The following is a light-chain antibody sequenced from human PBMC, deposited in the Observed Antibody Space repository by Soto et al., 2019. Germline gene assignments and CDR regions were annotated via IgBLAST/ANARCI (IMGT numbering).Light chain of an antibody. CDR3: AAWDDSPNGVL. Sequence: QSVLTQPPSASGTPGQRVTISCPGSSSNIGTNTVNWYQQLPGTAPKLLIYSNNQRPSGVPDRFSGSKSGTSASLAISGLQSEDEADYYCAAWDDSPNGVLFGGGTKLTV. CDR1: SSNIGTNT. J-gene: IGLJ2*01. CDR2: SNN. V-gene: IGLV1-44*01.